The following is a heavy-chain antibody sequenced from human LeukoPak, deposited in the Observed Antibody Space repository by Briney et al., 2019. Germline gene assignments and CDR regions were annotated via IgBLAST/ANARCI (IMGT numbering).Heavy chain of an antibody. CDR2: IYPGGSDT. J-gene: IGHJ4*02. CDR3: ATRIAAAGTVPLY. D-gene: IGHD6-13*01. CDR1: GYRFTSYW. V-gene: IGHV5-51*01. Sequence: GESLQISCKGSGYRFTSYWIGWVRQMPGKGLEWMGIIYPGGSDTRYSPSFQGQVTISADKSISTAYLQWSSLKASDTAMHYCATRIAAAGTVPLYWGQGTLVTVSS.